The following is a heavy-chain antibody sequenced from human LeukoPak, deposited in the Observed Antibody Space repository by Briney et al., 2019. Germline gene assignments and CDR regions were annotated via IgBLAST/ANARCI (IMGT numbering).Heavy chain of an antibody. CDR3: AASPDYYDSSGYSYYFDY. V-gene: IGHV1-58*01. Sequence: SVKVSCKASGFTFTSSAVQWVRQARGQRLEWIGWIVVGSGNTDYAQKFQERVTITRDMSTSTAYMELSSLRSEDTAVYYCAASPDYYDSSGYSYYFDYWGQGTLVTVSS. J-gene: IGHJ4*02. CDR1: GFTFTSSA. CDR2: IVVGSGNT. D-gene: IGHD3-22*01.